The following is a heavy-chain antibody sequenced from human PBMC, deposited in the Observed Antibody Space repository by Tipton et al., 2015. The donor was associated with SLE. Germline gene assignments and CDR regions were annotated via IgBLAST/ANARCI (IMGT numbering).Heavy chain of an antibody. V-gene: IGHV4-30-2*01. CDR2: IYHTGTT. D-gene: IGHD2-15*01. J-gene: IGHJ5*02. CDR3: ARDWGYCSGNTCYEGRIDP. Sequence: TLSLTCTVSNGSISSYSWSWIRQPLGKALEWIGYIYHTGTTYYNPSLKSRVTMSIDKSNNQFSLKLSSVTVADTAVYYCARDWGYCSGNTCYEGRIDPWGQGALVTVSS. CDR1: NGSISSYS.